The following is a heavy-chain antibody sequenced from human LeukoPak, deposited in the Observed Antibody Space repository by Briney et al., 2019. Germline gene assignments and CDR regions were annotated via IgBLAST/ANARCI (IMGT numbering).Heavy chain of an antibody. D-gene: IGHD3-10*01. CDR1: GFTFSSYW. CDR2: INSHGSST. V-gene: IGHV3-74*01. Sequence: GSLRLSCAASGFTFSSYWMHWVCQAPGKGLVWVSRINSHGSSTSYADSVKGRFTISRDNAKNTLYLQMNSLRVEDTAVYYCARGPPDGSGSYYPGAYWGQGTLVTVSS. CDR3: ARGPPDGSGSYYPGAY. J-gene: IGHJ4*02.